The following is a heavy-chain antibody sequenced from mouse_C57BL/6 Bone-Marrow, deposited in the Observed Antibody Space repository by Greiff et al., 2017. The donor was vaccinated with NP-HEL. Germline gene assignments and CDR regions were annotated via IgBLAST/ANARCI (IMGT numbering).Heavy chain of an antibody. CDR3: ATPDYYCSRWDYNAMDY. Sequence: QVQLQQPGAELVKPGASVKVSCKASGYTLTSYWMHWVKQRPGQGLEWIGWIHPYDSDNNYNQKFKGKATLTVDKSSSTAYMQLSSLTSEDSAVYYCATPDYYCSRWDYNAMDYWGQGTSGTGSS. CDR1: GYTLTSYW. J-gene: IGHJ4*01. D-gene: IGHD1-1*01. CDR2: IHPYDSDN. V-gene: IGHV1-74*01.